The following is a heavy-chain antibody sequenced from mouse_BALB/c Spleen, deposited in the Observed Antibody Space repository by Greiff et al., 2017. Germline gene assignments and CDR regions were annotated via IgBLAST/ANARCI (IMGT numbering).Heavy chain of an antibody. CDR2: IWGGGST. CDR1: GFSLTDYG. V-gene: IGHV2-6-5*01. D-gene: IGHD2-4*01. Sequence: VQRVESGPGLVAPSQSLSITCTVSGFSLTDYGVSWIRQPPGKGLEWLGVIWGGGSTYYNSALKSRLSISKDNSKSQVFLKMNSLQTDDTAMYYCAKHPPMITTGYAMDYWGQGTSVTVSS. J-gene: IGHJ4*01. CDR3: AKHPPMITTGYAMDY.